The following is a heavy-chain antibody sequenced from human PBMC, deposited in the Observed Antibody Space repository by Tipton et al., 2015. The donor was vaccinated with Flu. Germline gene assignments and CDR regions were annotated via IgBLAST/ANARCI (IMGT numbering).Heavy chain of an antibody. Sequence: TLSLTCTVSGGSISSSSYYWGWIRQPPGKGLEWIGSIYYSGSTYYNPSLKSRVTISVDTSKSQFSLKLSSVTAADTAVYYCARTAPGPIDYWGQGTLVTVSS. CDR3: ARTAPGPIDY. J-gene: IGHJ4*02. CDR2: IYYSGST. V-gene: IGHV4-39*01. CDR1: GGSISSSSYY.